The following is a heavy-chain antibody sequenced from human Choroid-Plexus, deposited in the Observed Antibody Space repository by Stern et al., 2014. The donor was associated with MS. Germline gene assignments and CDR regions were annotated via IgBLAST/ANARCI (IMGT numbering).Heavy chain of an antibody. CDR3: AKDRQYLTYFFDH. J-gene: IGHJ5*02. CDR1: GFTFGSCA. CDR2: VSYDGTNK. V-gene: IGHV3-30*18. D-gene: IGHD2/OR15-2a*01. Sequence: VQLVESGGGVVQPGRPLRLSCVASGFTFGSCAMHWVLQAPGKGLEWVAGVSYDGTNKYYAASVKGRFTISRDNSQNTLYMPMSGLRPEDTAVYYCAKDRQYLTYFFDHWGQGSLVTVSS.